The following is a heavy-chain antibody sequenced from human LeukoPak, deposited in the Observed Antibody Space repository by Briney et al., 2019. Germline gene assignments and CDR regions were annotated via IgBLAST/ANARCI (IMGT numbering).Heavy chain of an antibody. CDR2: FYFSGST. J-gene: IGHJ4*02. V-gene: IGHV4-39*01. CDR3: ARATRAARHFDY. D-gene: IGHD6-6*01. CDR1: GGSISSSTNY. Sequence: SETLSLTCSLSGGSISSSTNYWGWIRQPPGKRLEWIGSFYFSGSTYIHPTLKSRVTISVDTSKNQFSLSLSSVTVADTAVYYCARATRAARHFDYWGQGTLVTVSS.